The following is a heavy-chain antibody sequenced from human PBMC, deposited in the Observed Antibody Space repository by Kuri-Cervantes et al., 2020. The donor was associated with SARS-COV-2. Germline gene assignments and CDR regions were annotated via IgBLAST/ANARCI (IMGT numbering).Heavy chain of an antibody. V-gene: IGHV1-3*01. Sequence: ASVKVSCKASGYTFTSYAMHWVRQAPGQRLEWMGWINAGNGNTKYSQKFQGRVTITRDTSASTAYMELSSLRSEDTAVYYCARNEWGLFSGYYFDYWGQGTLVTVSS. CDR2: INAGNGNT. D-gene: IGHD1-26*01. CDR3: ARNEWGLFSGYYFDY. CDR1: GYTFTSYA. J-gene: IGHJ4*02.